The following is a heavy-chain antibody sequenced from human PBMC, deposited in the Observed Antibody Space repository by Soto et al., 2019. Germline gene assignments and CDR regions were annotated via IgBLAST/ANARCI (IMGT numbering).Heavy chain of an antibody. CDR1: GGTFSSYA. CDR3: ASAPIVVVPGALDYSYDMDV. Sequence: QVQLVQSGAEVKKPGSSVKVSCKASGGTFSSYAISWVRQAPGQGLEWMGGIIPMFGTANYAQTFQGRVTITADNSTTTAYMELSRLRSEDTAVYYCASAPIVVVPGALDYSYDMDVWSQGTTVTVSS. D-gene: IGHD2-2*01. V-gene: IGHV1-69*06. CDR2: IIPMFGTA. J-gene: IGHJ6*02.